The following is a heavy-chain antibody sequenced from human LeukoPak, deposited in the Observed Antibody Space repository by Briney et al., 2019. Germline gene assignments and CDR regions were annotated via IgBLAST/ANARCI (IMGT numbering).Heavy chain of an antibody. Sequence: ASVKVSCKASGYTFTSYYMHWVRQAPGQGLEWMGIINPSGGSTSYAQEFQGRVTMTRDTSTSTVYMELSSLRSEDTAMYYCARNVGSGFDYWGQGTLVTVSS. CDR3: ARNVGSGFDY. CDR1: GYTFTSYY. CDR2: INPSGGST. V-gene: IGHV1-46*01. J-gene: IGHJ4*02. D-gene: IGHD1-1*01.